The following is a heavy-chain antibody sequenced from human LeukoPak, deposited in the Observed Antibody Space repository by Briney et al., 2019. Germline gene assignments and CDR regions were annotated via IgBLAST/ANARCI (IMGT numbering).Heavy chain of an antibody. J-gene: IGHJ4*02. CDR3: ARDSGRFYIDY. V-gene: IGHV3-7*03. Sequence: GGSLRLSCAASGFTFSHYWMTWVRQAPGKGLEWVANIKQDGSEKYYVDSLKGRFTISRDNAKNSPYLQINSLRADDTAIYYCARDSGRFYIDYWGQGTLVTVSS. CDR1: GFTFSHYW. D-gene: IGHD1-26*01. CDR2: IKQDGSEK.